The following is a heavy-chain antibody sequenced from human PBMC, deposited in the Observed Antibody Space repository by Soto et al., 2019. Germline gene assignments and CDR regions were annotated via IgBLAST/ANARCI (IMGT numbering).Heavy chain of an antibody. D-gene: IGHD5-12*01. CDR3: ARVGGRWLQLKGFYYYGMDV. V-gene: IGHV1-46*01. J-gene: IGHJ6*02. CDR2: INPSGGST. CDR1: GYTFTSYY. Sequence: ASVKVSCKASGYTFTSYYMHWVRQAPGQGLEWMGIINPSGGSTSYAQNFQGRVTTTRDTSTSTVYMELSSLRSEDTAVYYCARVGGRWLQLKGFYYYGMDVWGQGTAVTVSS.